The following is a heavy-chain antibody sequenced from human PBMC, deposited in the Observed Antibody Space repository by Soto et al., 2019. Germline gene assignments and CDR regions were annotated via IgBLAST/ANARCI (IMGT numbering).Heavy chain of an antibody. Sequence: SVKVSCKASGDTFSCYTINWVRQAPGLGLEWVGRINPVLSMSNYAQKFQGRVTMTADKSTSTAYMELRSLRSEDTAMYYCATSYGSGYRAFDYWGQGALVTVSS. CDR3: ATSYGSGYRAFDY. V-gene: IGHV1-69*02. CDR2: INPVLSMS. J-gene: IGHJ4*02. CDR1: GDTFSCYT. D-gene: IGHD3-10*01.